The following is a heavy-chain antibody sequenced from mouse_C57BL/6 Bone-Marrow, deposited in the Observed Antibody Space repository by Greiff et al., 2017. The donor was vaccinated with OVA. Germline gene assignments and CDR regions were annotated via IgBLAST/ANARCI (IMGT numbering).Heavy chain of an antibody. J-gene: IGHJ4*01. D-gene: IGHD2-3*01. CDR3: ARAYDGYYLYYAMDY. CDR1: GYSFTGYF. CDR2: INPYNGDT. Sequence: EVQLQQSGPELVKPGASVKISCKASGYSFTGYFMNWVMQSHGKSLEWIGRINPYNGDTFSNQKFKGKATLTVDKSSSTAHMELRSLTSEDSAVYYCARAYDGYYLYYAMDYWGQGTSVTVSS. V-gene: IGHV1-20*01.